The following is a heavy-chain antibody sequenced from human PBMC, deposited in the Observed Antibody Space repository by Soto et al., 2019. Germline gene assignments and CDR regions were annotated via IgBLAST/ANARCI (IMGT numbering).Heavy chain of an antibody. Sequence: SETLSLTCTVSGGSISSYYWSWIRQPPGKGLEWIGYIYYSGSTNYNPSLKSRVTISVDTSKNQFSLKLSSVTAADTAVYYCAGQYSYGSYATDVWGQGTTVTVSS. J-gene: IGHJ6*02. CDR1: GGSISSYY. V-gene: IGHV4-59*08. CDR3: AGQYSYGSYATDV. CDR2: IYYSGST. D-gene: IGHD5-18*01.